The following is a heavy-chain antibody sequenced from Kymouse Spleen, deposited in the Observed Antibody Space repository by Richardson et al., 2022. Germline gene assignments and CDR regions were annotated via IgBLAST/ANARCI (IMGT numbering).Heavy chain of an antibody. Sequence: QVQLQQWGAGLLKPSETLSLTCAVYGGSFSGYYWSWIRQPPGKGLEWIGEINHSGSTNYNPSLKSRVTISVDTSKNQFSLKLSSVTAADTAVYYCARHDSSSSYFDYWGQGTLVTVSS. J-gene: IGHJ4*02. V-gene: IGHV4-34*01. D-gene: IGHD6-6*01. CDR2: INHSGST. CDR3: ARHDSSSSYFDY. CDR1: GGSFSGYY.